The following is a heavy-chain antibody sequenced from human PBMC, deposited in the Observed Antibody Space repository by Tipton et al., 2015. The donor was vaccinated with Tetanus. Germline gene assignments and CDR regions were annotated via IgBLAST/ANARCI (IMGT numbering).Heavy chain of an antibody. CDR2: IYTSGST. D-gene: IGHD3-22*01. Sequence: TLSLTCTVSGGSISSSSYYWSWIRQPAGKGLEWIGRIYTSGSTNYNPSLKSRVTMSVDTSKNQFSLKLSSVTAADTAVYYCARYYDSSGYYRRRYTSSFDYWGQGTLVTVSS. V-gene: IGHV4-61*02. J-gene: IGHJ4*02. CDR1: GGSISSSSYY. CDR3: ARYYDSSGYYRRRYTSSFDY.